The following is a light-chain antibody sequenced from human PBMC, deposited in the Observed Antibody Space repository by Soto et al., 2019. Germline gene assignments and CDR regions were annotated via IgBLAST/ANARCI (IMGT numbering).Light chain of an antibody. CDR1: QSVRGN. CDR3: QQYNNWPFIT. V-gene: IGKV3-15*01. Sequence: EIVMTQSPATLSVSPGERATLSCRASQSVRGNLAWYQQRPGQSPRLLIYGASSRATGIPARFSGSGSGTEFTLSISSLQSEDFAVYYCQQYNNWPFITLGQGTRLEIK. J-gene: IGKJ5*01. CDR2: GAS.